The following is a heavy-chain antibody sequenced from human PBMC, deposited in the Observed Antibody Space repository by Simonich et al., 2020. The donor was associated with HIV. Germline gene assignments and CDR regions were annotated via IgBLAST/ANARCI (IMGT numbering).Heavy chain of an antibody. CDR1: GGSFSGYY. V-gene: IGHV4-34*01. D-gene: IGHD6-25*01. J-gene: IGHJ4*02. CDR3: ARRDGSH. Sequence: QVQLQQWGAGLLKPSETLSLTCAVYGGSFSGYYWSWIRQSPEKGLEWIGEINHSGITNYNPSLKSRVTILVDTSKNQFSLRLSSVTAADTAVYYCARRDGSHWGQGTLVIVSS. CDR2: INHSGIT.